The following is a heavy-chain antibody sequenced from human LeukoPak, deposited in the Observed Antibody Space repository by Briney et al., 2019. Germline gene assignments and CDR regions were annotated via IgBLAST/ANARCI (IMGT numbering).Heavy chain of an antibody. J-gene: IGHJ4*02. CDR2: INPNSGGT. D-gene: IGHD2-2*01. Sequence: GASVKVSCKASGYTFTGYYMHWVRQAPGQGLEWMGWINPNSGGTNHAQKFQGRVTMTRDTSISTAYMELSRLRSDDTAVYYCARDVLSRPAAPIDYWGQGTLVTVSS. V-gene: IGHV1-2*02. CDR1: GYTFTGYY. CDR3: ARDVLSRPAAPIDY.